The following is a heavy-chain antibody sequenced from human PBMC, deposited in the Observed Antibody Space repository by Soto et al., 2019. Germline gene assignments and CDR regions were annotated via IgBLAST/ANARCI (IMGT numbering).Heavy chain of an antibody. CDR3: ARDWSAEMNIIADS. CDR1: GGSISSSSYY. Sequence: SETLSLTCTVSGGSISSSSYYWGWIRQPPGKGLEWIGSIYYSGSTYYNPSLKSRVTISVDTSKNQFSLKLSSVTSNDTAVYYCARDWSAEMNIIADSWGPGTLVTLSS. CDR2: IYYSGST. J-gene: IGHJ4*02. V-gene: IGHV4-39*07. D-gene: IGHD1-20*01.